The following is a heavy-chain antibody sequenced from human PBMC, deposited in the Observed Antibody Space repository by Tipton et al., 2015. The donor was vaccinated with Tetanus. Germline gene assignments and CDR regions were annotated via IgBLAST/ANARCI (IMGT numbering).Heavy chain of an antibody. CDR2: IYFSGDT. V-gene: IGHV4-39*01. J-gene: IGHJ4*02. D-gene: IGHD3-3*01. CDR1: GVSIADNSNY. CDR3: ARHNSGYFTFFDY. Sequence: TLSLTCTVSGVSIADNSNYWGWIRQPPGKGLEWIGSIYFSGDTYSNPSLKSRVTMSVDTSRNQFPLRLSSVTAADTAVYYCARHNSGYFTFFDYWGQGTLVTVSS.